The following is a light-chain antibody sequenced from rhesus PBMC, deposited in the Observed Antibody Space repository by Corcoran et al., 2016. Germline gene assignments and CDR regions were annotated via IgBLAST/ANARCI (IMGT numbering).Light chain of an antibody. CDR2: SPS. CDR3: QQHNSYPRT. J-gene: IGKJ1*01. V-gene: IGKV1S14*01. CDR1: QGINNY. Sequence: DIQMTQSPSSLSASVGDTVTITCRASQGINNYLAWYQQKPGKAPKPLIYSPSNLESGAPSRFSGSGSGTDFTLTISSLQPEDFAFYYCQQHNSYPRTFGQGTKVEIK.